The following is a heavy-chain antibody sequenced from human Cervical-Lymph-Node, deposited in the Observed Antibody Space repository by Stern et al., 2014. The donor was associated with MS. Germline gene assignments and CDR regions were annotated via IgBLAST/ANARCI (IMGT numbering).Heavy chain of an antibody. Sequence: QVQLVQSGAEVKKPGSSGRVSCTASGGSFTSYAFNWLRQAPGQGLEWMGDIVPMFAKANYAQKFQGRVTVTADEATNTVYMELSFLTSEDTAVYYCARERSIHYPAFAPWGQGTLVTVSS. V-gene: IGHV1-69*01. CDR3: ARERSIHYPAFAP. J-gene: IGHJ5*02. CDR2: IVPMFAKA. D-gene: IGHD3-10*01. CDR1: GGSFTSYA.